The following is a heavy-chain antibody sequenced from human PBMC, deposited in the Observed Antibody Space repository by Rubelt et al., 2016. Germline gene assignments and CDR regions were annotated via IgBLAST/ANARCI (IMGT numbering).Heavy chain of an antibody. CDR3: VRDPNSGSYYDY. D-gene: IGHD1-26*01. V-gene: IGHV3-74*03. J-gene: IGHJ4*02. CDR2: INNDGSDT. CDR1: GFTLTDYN. Sequence: EVQLVESGGGLIQPGGSLRLSCAASGFTLTDYNIHWVRQGPGKGLEWVSRINNDGSDTMYADSVKGGLTMSRDNAKNRVYLQMNGRRAEDTAVYYCVRDPNSGSYYDYWGQGTLVTVSS.